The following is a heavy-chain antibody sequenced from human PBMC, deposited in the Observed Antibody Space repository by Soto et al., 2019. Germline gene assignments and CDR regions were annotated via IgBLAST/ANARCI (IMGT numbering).Heavy chain of an antibody. V-gene: IGHV1-18*04. CDR1: GYTFTIYG. CDR3: ARGVKDYDFWSGYYTYIDY. Sequence: GAAVKVSGKASGYTFTIYGISCVRQSPLQWREWMGWISAYNGNTNYAQKLQGRVTMTTDTSTSTAYMELRSLRSDDTAVYYCARGVKDYDFWSGYYTYIDYWGQGTLVTVSS. D-gene: IGHD3-3*01. CDR2: ISAYNGNT. J-gene: IGHJ4*02.